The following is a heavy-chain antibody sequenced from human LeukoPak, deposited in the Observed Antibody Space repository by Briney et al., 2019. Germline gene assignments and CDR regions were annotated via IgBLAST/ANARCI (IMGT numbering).Heavy chain of an antibody. CDR3: ARDRGVSGNYYDY. V-gene: IGHV3-21*01. D-gene: IGHD3-10*01. J-gene: IGHJ4*02. CDR2: ISSSSSYI. Sequence: PGGSLRLSCAATGFTFSSYSMNWVRQAPGKGLEWVSSISSSSSYIYYADSVEGRFTISRDNSKSTLDLQMNSLRPEDTALYYCARDRGVSGNYYDYWGQGTLVTVSS. CDR1: GFTFSSYS.